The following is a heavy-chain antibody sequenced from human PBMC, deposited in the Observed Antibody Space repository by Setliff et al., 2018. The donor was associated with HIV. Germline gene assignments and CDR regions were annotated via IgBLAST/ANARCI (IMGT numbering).Heavy chain of an antibody. CDR2: IKSTTAGGTT. J-gene: IGHJ4*02. CDR1: GFTFSNAW. V-gene: IGHV3-15*01. D-gene: IGHD2-21*02. Sequence: GGSLRLSCAASGFTFSNAWMSWVRQAPGKGLEWIGHIKSTTAGGTTDYAAHVEGRFAISRDDSNYTVFLQMSSLKIDDTAVYYCTTDLGEPYCGGDCYSLDYWGQGALVTVSS. CDR3: TTDLGEPYCGGDCYSLDY.